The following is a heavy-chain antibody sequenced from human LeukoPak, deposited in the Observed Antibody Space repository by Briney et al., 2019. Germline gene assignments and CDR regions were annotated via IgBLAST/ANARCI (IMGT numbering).Heavy chain of an antibody. V-gene: IGHV3-30*04. D-gene: IGHD4-17*01. J-gene: IGHJ4*02. Sequence: PGGSLRLSCAASGFILSDYNMHWVRQAPGKGLEWVAVISYDGSNKYYADSVKGRFTISRDNSKNTLYLQMNSLRAEDTAAYHCAKGRNEDGDAALNYWGQGTLVTVSS. CDR1: GFILSDYN. CDR2: ISYDGSNK. CDR3: AKGRNEDGDAALNY.